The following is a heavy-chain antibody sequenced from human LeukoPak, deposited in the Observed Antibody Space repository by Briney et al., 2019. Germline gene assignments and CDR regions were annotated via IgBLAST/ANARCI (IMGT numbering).Heavy chain of an antibody. CDR2: IYYSGST. D-gene: IGHD1-7*01. V-gene: IGHV4-31*03. CDR3: ARAGTTGTTFVFDWFDP. CDR1: GGSISSGGYY. J-gene: IGHJ5*02. Sequence: SQTLSLTCTVSGGSISSGGYYWSWIRQHPGKGLEWIGYIYYSGSTYYNPSLKSRVTISVDTSKNQFSLKLSSVTAADTAMYYCARAGTTGTTFVFDWFDPWGQGTLVTVSS.